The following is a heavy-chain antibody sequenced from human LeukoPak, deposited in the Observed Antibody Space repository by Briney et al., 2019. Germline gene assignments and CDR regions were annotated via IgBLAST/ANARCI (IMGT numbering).Heavy chain of an antibody. D-gene: IGHD2-2*01. J-gene: IGHJ4*02. V-gene: IGHV3-23*01. CDR3: AKLSCSSTSCYRRYFDY. Sequence: GGSLRLSCAASGFTFSSYAMSWVRQAPGKGLESVSAISGSGGSTYYADSVKGRFTISRDNSKNTLYLQMNSLRAEDTAVYYCAKLSCSSTSCYRRYFDYWGQGTLVTVSS. CDR1: GFTFSSYA. CDR2: ISGSGGST.